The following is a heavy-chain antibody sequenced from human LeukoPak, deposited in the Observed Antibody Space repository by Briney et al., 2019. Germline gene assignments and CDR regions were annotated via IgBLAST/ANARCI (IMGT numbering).Heavy chain of an antibody. D-gene: IGHD6-13*01. CDR1: GGSISSYY. CDR2: IYYSGST. J-gene: IGHJ5*02. CDR3: ARAGIAAADWFDP. Sequence: PSETLSLTCTVSGGSISSYYWRWIRQPPGKGLAWIGYIYYSGSTNYNPSLKSRVTISVDTSKNQFSLKLSSVTAADTAVYYCARAGIAAADWFDPWGQGTLVTVSS. V-gene: IGHV4-59*01.